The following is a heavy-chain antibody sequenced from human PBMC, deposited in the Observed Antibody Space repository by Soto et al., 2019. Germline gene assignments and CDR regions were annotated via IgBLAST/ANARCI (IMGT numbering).Heavy chain of an antibody. CDR2: IISGSSDT. J-gene: IGHJ4*02. Sequence: XSQILSCVASEXTFSRVSINWVRQVPGKGLEWVASIISGSSDTWYADSVKCRFIISRDNARNSMFLQMNTLRPEDTAMYYCARVDYWGPGTQATVSS. CDR1: EXTFSRVS. CDR3: ARVDY. V-gene: IGHV3-21*01.